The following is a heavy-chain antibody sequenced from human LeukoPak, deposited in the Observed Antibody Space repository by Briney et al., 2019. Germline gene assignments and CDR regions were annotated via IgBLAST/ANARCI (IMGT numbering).Heavy chain of an antibody. CDR1: GYSFTSYA. CDR3: ARDNKWELLDYGMDV. J-gene: IGHJ6*02. D-gene: IGHD1-26*01. Sequence: ASVKVSCKASGYSFTSYAMNWVRQAPGQGLECMGWINTNTGNPTYAQGFIGRFVFSLDTSVTTAYLQISSLKAEDTAVYYCARDNKWELLDYGMDVWGQGTTVTVSS. V-gene: IGHV7-4-1*02. CDR2: INTNTGNP.